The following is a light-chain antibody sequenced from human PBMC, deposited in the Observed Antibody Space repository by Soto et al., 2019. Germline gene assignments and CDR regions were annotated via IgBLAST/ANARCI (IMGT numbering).Light chain of an antibody. CDR3: SSYTSTHTLV. J-gene: IGLJ2*01. CDR2: GVS. V-gene: IGLV2-14*01. CDR1: SSDVGDYNY. Sequence: QSALTQPASVSGSPGQSITISCTGTSSDVGDYNYVSWYQQHPGKAPKLIIYGVSNRPSGISNRFSGSKSGNTASLTISGLQAEDEAYYYCSSYTSTHTLVFGGGTKLTVL.